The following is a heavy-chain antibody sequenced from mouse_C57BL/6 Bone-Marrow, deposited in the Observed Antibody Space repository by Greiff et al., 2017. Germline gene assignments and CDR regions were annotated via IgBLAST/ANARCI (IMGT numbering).Heavy chain of an antibody. CDR1: GFNIKDDY. CDR2: IDPENGDT. J-gene: IGHJ2*01. D-gene: IGHD2-2*01. V-gene: IGHV14-4*01. Sequence: VQLKESGAELVRPGASVKLSCTASGFNIKDDYMHWVKQRPEQGLEWIGWIDPENGDTEYASKFQGKATITADTSSNTAYLQLSSLTSEDTAVYYCTYGYNEDYWGQGTTLTVSS. CDR3: TYGYNEDY.